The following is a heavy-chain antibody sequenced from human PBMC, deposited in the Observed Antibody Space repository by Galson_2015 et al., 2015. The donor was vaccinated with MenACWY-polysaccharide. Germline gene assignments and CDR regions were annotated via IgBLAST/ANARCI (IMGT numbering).Heavy chain of an antibody. Sequence: SVKVSCKASGYTFTDYYIHWVRQAPGQGLEWMGRINPNSGGTNFAQKFQDRVTMTRDTSISTDYMELSRLRSDDTALYYCARGGSAYDYDSWGQGTLISVSS. CDR1: GYTFTDYY. D-gene: IGHD3-22*01. V-gene: IGHV1-2*06. J-gene: IGHJ4*02. CDR2: INPNSGGT. CDR3: ARGGSAYDYDS.